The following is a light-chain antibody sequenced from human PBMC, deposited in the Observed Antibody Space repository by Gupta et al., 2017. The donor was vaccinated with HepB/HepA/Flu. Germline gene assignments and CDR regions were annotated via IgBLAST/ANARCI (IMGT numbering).Light chain of an antibody. Sequence: HSALTQPASVSGSPGPSITISCTGTTSDIGLYDFVSWYQQHPGEAPRLIIFDVNKRPSGVAGRFSGSKSGKTASLTISGLQAEDEGDYYCCSYESTSTYVFGTGTKVTVI. CDR1: TSDIGLYDF. CDR2: DVN. J-gene: IGLJ1*01. V-gene: IGLV2-14*03. CDR3: CSYESTSTYV.